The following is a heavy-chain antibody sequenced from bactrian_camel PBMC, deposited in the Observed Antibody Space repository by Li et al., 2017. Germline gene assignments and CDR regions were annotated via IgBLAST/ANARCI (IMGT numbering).Heavy chain of an antibody. CDR2: VFLGSGFT. V-gene: IGHV3S1*01. Sequence: HVQLVESGGGSVQAGGSLSLSCSAPEYKARLCRMGWYRQAPGKEREGVASVFLGSGFTFLADSVKGRFTISQDNTKTTMYLQMNSLEPEDTAMYYCAAQQGGGRTCPWSAYNYWGQGTQVTVS. CDR1: EYKARLCR. J-gene: IGHJ4*01. CDR3: AAQQGGGRTCPWSAYNY. D-gene: IGHD7*01.